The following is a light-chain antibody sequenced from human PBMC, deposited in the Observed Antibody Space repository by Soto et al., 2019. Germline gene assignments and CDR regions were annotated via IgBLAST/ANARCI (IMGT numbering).Light chain of an antibody. CDR2: FAS. Sequence: DIVVTQSPLSLSVTPGEPASISCRSSQSLLYSNGYNYLDWYLQQPGQSPQVLIYFASNRASGVPDRFSGSGSGTDFTLKISRVEPEDVGLYYCIQALQTPLTFGGRTKVDIK. J-gene: IGKJ4*01. CDR3: IQALQTPLT. V-gene: IGKV2-28*01. CDR1: QSLLYSNGYNY.